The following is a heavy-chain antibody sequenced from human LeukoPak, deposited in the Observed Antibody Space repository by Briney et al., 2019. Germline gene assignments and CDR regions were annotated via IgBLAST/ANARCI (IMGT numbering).Heavy chain of an antibody. CDR1: GYTFTSYG. J-gene: IGHJ4*02. V-gene: IGHV1-18*01. CDR2: ISGYNGNT. Sequence: ASVKVSCKASGYTFTSYGISWVRQAPGQGLEWMGWISGYNGNTNSAQKVQGRVTKTTDTSTTTAYMELRSLRSDDTAVYYCARRVATTDHFDYWGQGTLVTVSS. CDR3: ARRVATTDHFDY. D-gene: IGHD5-12*01.